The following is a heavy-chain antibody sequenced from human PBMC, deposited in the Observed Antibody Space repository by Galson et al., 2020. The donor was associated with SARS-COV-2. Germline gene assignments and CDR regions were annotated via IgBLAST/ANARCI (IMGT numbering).Heavy chain of an antibody. V-gene: IGHV5-10-1*01. Sequence: GESLKISCKGSGYSFTSYWITWVRQMPGKGLEWMGSINPSDPYNNYSPSFQGHVTISADKSISTAYLQWSSLKASDTAIYYCARRVGHYDFLTGYYNERNDAFDIWGQGTMVTVSS. CDR2: INPSDPYN. CDR1: GYSFTSYW. D-gene: IGHD3-9*01. CDR3: ARRVGHYDFLTGYYNERNDAFDI. J-gene: IGHJ3*02.